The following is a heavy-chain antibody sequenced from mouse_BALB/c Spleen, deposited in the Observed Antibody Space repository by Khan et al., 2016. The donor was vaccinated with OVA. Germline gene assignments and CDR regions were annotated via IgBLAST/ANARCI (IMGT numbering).Heavy chain of an antibody. CDR2: IYPFNDDT. Sequence: VQLQQSGPELVKPGASVKMSCKASGYTFTSYVMHWVKQKPGLGLEWIGYIYPFNDDTKYNEKFKGKATLTSANSSSTAYMELSSLTSEDSAVYSCAPVGTYYVSFAYWGQGTLVTVSA. CDR1: GYTFTSYV. D-gene: IGHD1-1*01. J-gene: IGHJ3*01. CDR3: APVGTYYVSFAY. V-gene: IGHV1S136*01.